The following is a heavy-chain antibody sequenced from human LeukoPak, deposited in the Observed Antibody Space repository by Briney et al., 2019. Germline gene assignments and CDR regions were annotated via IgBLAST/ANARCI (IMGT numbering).Heavy chain of an antibody. CDR2: IKSKTDGGTT. CDR1: GFTFSNAW. V-gene: IGHV3-15*01. J-gene: IGHJ4*02. D-gene: IGHD2-2*02. Sequence: PGGSLRLSCAASGFTFSNAWMSWVRQAPGKGLEWVGRIKSKTDGGTTDYAAPVKGRFTISRDDSKNTLYLQMNSLRVEDTAVYYCAKSDCDSASCYTIDSWGQGILVTVSS. CDR3: AKSDCDSASCYTIDS.